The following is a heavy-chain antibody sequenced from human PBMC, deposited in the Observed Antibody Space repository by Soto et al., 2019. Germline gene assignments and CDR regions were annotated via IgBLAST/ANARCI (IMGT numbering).Heavy chain of an antibody. V-gene: IGHV4-34*01. CDR1: GGSFSGYY. CDR3: ARGDGDYAMDV. J-gene: IGHJ6*02. Sequence: QVQLQQWGAGLLKPSETLSLTCAVYGGSFSGYYWRWIRQPTGKGLEWIGEINHSGSTNYNPSLKSRVTISVDTSKNQFSLKLSSVTAADTAVYYWARGDGDYAMDVWGQGTTVTVSS. CDR2: INHSGST.